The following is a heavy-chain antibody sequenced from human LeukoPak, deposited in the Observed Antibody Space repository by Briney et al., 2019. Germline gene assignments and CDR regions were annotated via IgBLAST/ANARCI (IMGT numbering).Heavy chain of an antibody. CDR2: INPSGGST. J-gene: IGHJ4*02. D-gene: IGHD3-22*01. V-gene: IGHV1-46*01. Sequence: GASVTVSSKASGYTFTRYYMHWVRQAPGQGHEWMGIINPSGGSTSYAQKFQGRVTMTRDMSTSTVYVELSSLRSENTAVYYCARMYYYDSSGFDYWGQGTLVTVSS. CDR3: ARMYYYDSSGFDY. CDR1: GYTFTRYY.